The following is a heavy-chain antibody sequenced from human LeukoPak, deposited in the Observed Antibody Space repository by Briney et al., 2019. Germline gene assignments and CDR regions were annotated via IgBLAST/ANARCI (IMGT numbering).Heavy chain of an antibody. CDR3: VRDRYYDTSTGYYPGFDP. D-gene: IGHD3-9*01. CDR2: FDPEDGET. J-gene: IGHJ5*02. V-gene: IGHV1-24*01. Sequence: ASVKVSCKVSGYTLTELSMHWVRQAPGKGLEWMGGFDPEDGETIYAQKFQGRVTMTEDTSTDTAYMELSSLRSEDTAVYYCVRDRYYDTSTGYYPGFDPWGQGTLVTVSS. CDR1: GYTLTELS.